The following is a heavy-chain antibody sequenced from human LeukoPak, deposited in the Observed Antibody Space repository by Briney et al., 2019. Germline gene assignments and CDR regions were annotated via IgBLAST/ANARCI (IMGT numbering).Heavy chain of an antibody. CDR2: ISGSGGST. D-gene: IGHD3-22*01. Sequence: PGGSLRLSCAASGFTFSRYAMGWVRQAPGKGLEWVSTISGSGGSTYYADSVKGRFTISRDNSKNTLFLQLNSLRADDTAVYYCAKDLVSYYYDSSGSAFDIWGQGTMVTVSS. CDR3: AKDLVSYYYDSSGSAFDI. CDR1: GFTFSRYA. V-gene: IGHV3-23*01. J-gene: IGHJ3*02.